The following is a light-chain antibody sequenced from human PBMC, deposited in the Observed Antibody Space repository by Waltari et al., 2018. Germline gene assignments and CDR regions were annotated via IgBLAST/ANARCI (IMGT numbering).Light chain of an antibody. V-gene: IGKV3-20*01. CDR1: QTVRTNY. CDR2: GAS. CDR3: QQYDISPLT. Sequence: EIVLTQSPGTLSLSPGERATLSCRASQTVRTNYLAWYQQKPGRAPTLLIYGASSSATGIPDRFSGSGSGTDFSLTISSLEPEDFAVYYCQQYDISPLTFGGGTKVEIK. J-gene: IGKJ4*01.